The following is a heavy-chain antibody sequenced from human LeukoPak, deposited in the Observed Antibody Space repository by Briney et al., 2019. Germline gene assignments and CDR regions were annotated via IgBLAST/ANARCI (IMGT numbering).Heavy chain of an antibody. CDR3: ARRTTGMTTSSPPSIDY. Sequence: SETLSLTCAVYGGSFSGDYWSRIRQPPGRGLEWIGEINRSGSTNYNPSLKSRVTISVDTSKNQFSLKLTSVTAADTAVYYCARRTTGMTTSSPPSIDYWGQGTLVTVSS. J-gene: IGHJ4*02. V-gene: IGHV4-34*01. D-gene: IGHD4-17*01. CDR2: INRSGST. CDR1: GGSFSGDY.